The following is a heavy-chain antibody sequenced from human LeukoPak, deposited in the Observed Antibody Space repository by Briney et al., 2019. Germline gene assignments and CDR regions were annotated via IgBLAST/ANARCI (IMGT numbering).Heavy chain of an antibody. CDR2: INPNSGGT. CDR3: ARDRQQLLSLYYGMDV. Sequence: ASVKVSCKASGYTFTGYYMHWARQAPGQGLEWMGWINPNSGGTNYAQKFQGRVTMTRDTSISTAYMELSRLRSDDTAVYYCARDRQQLLSLYYGMDVWGQGTTVTVSS. CDR1: GYTFTGYY. D-gene: IGHD2-2*01. J-gene: IGHJ6*02. V-gene: IGHV1-2*02.